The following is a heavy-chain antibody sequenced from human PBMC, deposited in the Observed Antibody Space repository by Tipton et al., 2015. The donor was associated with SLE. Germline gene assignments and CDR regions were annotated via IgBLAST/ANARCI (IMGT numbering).Heavy chain of an antibody. V-gene: IGHV4-39*07. CDR3: ARQAARYINGIRPAESDA. J-gene: IGHJ5*02. CDR1: GGSIRNDNYY. Sequence: GLVKPSETLSLTCSVSGGSIRNDNYYWAWIRQPPGQGLEWIASIDYTGDTYYNPSLRSRVNILVDTSNNQLSLRLSSVTAADTAVYYCARQAARYINGIRPAESDAWGQGTLVTVSS. CDR2: IDYTGDT. D-gene: IGHD5-18*01.